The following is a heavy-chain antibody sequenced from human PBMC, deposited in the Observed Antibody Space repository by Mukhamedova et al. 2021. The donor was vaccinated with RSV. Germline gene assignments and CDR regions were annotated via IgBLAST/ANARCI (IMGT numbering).Heavy chain of an antibody. CDR3: TKDFGRVPMNRGN. D-gene: IGHD3/OR15-3a*01. Sequence: EWVSGINHNGETTDYADSVKGRFTISRDNSKNTLYLQMNSLRAEDTAIYYCTKDFGRVPMNRGNWGQGTLVTVYS. J-gene: IGHJ3*01. V-gene: IGHV3-23*01. CDR2: INHNGETT.